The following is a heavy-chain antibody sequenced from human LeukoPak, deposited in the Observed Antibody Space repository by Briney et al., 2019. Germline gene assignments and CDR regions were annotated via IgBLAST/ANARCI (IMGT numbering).Heavy chain of an antibody. CDR3: ARDRDIAYCGGDCYPDV. CDR1: GGSISSGDYY. J-gene: IGHJ6*04. D-gene: IGHD2-21*02. V-gene: IGHV4-61*02. Sequence: PSQTLSLTCTVSGGSISSGDYYWSWIRQPAGKGLEWIGRIYTSGSTNYNPSLKSRVTISLDTSKNQFSLKLSSVTAADTAVYYCARDRDIAYCGGDCYPDVWGKGTTVTVSS. CDR2: IYTSGST.